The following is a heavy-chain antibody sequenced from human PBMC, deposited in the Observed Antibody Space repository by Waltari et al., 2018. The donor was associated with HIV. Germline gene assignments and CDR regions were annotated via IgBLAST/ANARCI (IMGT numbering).Heavy chain of an antibody. CDR2: IYYSGST. V-gene: IGHV4-39*01. CDR3: ARRRHYYDSSGCGGLCGMDV. Sequence: QLQLQESGPGLVKPSETLSPTCTVPGGSISSSSYYWGWTRQPPGKGLEWIGSIYYSGSTYYNPSLKSRVTISVDTSKNQFSLKLSSVTAADTAVYYCARRRHYYDSSGCGGLCGMDVWGQGTTVTVSS. D-gene: IGHD3-22*01. J-gene: IGHJ6*02. CDR1: GGSISSSSYY.